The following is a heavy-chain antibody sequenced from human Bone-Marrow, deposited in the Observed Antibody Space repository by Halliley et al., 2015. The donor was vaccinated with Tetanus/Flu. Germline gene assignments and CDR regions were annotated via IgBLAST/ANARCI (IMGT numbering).Heavy chain of an antibody. Sequence: TLSLTCTVSGGSISSGGYYWSWIRQHPGKGLEWIGYIYYSGGTYYNPSLKSRVTISVDTSKNQFSLKLSSVTAADTAVYYCARGLGDRGYCSSSSCFYYYGMDVWGQGTTVTVSS. V-gene: IGHV4-31*03. J-gene: IGHJ6*02. D-gene: IGHD2-2*01. CDR1: GGSISSGGYY. CDR3: ARGLGDRGYCSSSSCFYYYGMDV. CDR2: IYYSGGT.